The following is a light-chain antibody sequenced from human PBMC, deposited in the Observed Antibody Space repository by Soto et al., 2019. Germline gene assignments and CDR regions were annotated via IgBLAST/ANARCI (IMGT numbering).Light chain of an antibody. V-gene: IGLV2-14*01. CDR3: SSYTSSSTPHVV. Sequence: QSALTQPASVSGSPGQSITISCTGTSSDVGGYNYVSWYQQHPGKAPKLMIYDVSNRPSGVSNRFSGAKSGNTASLTISGLQAEDEADYYCSSYTSSSTPHVVFGGGTQLTVL. CDR1: SSDVGGYNY. CDR2: DVS. J-gene: IGLJ2*01.